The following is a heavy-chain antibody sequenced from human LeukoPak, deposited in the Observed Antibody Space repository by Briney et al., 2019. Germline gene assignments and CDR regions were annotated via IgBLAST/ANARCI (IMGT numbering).Heavy chain of an antibody. D-gene: IGHD6-6*01. CDR2: TYYRSKWNN. V-gene: IGHV6-1*01. Sequence: SQTLSLTCAISGDTFSSNSAAWNWIRQSASRGLECLGRTYYRSKWNNDYAVSVQNRITINPDTSKNQFSLQLKSATPEDTAVYYCTRQRSTSTDYYGMDVWGQGTTVTVSS. CDR3: TRQRSTSTDYYGMDV. CDR1: GDTFSSNSAA. J-gene: IGHJ6*02.